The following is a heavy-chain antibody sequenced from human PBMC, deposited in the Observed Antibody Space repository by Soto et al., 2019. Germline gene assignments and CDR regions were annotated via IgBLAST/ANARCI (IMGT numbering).Heavy chain of an antibody. CDR1: GGSISSYY. V-gene: IGHV4-59*01. J-gene: IGHJ5*02. CDR2: IYYSGST. CDR3: ARTHYLRYFDWLSVFDP. Sequence: PSETLSLTCTVSGGSISSYYWSWIRQPPGKGLEWIGYIYYSGSTNYNPSLKSRVTISVDTSKNQFSLKLSSVTAADTAVYYCARTHYLRYFDWLSVFDPWGQGTLVTVSS. D-gene: IGHD3-9*01.